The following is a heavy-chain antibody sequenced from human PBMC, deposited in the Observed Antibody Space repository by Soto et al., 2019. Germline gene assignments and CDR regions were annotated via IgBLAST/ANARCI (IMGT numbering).Heavy chain of an antibody. J-gene: IGHJ4*02. V-gene: IGHV3-33*01. CDR3: ARYSSSREGFDY. Sequence: GGSLRLSCAASGFTFSSYGMHWVRQAPGKGLEWVAVIWYDGSNKYYADSVKGRFTISRDNSKNTLYLQMNGLRAEDTAVYYCARYSSSREGFDYWGQGTLVTVSS. D-gene: IGHD6-13*01. CDR1: GFTFSSYG. CDR2: IWYDGSNK.